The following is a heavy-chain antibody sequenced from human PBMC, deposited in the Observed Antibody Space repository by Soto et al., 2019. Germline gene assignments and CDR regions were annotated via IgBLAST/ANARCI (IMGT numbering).Heavy chain of an antibody. Sequence: EVQLVESGGGLVQPGGSLRLSCAASGFTVSSNYMSWVRQAPGRGLEWVSVTYPGGTTHYADSVKGRFTISRDNSRNTMALQRNSLRADETARYYCTGELRTSGSGGAVDIWGQGTVVTVSS. D-gene: IGHD1-26*01. CDR2: TYPGGTT. CDR1: GFTVSSNY. CDR3: TGELRTSGSGGAVDI. J-gene: IGHJ3*02. V-gene: IGHV3-66*01.